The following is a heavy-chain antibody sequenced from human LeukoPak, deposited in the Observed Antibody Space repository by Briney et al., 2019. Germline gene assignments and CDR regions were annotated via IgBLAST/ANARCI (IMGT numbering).Heavy chain of an antibody. V-gene: IGHV4-34*01. CDR1: GGSFSDYY. CDR3: ARGYYYNSSGWSYHYYYMDV. Sequence: NPSETLTLTCAVYGGSFSDYYWSWIRQPPGKGLEWIGEIKHRGSTNNNPSLKSRVTISVDTSKNQFSLNLSSVTAAERAGYYFARGYYYNSSGWSYHYYYMDVWGKGTTVTISS. D-gene: IGHD3-22*01. J-gene: IGHJ6*03. CDR2: IKHRGST.